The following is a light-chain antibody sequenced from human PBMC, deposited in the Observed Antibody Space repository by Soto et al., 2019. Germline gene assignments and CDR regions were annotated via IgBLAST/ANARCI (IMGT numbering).Light chain of an antibody. CDR3: SPYTSSSTVI. Sequence: QSALTQPASMSGSPGQSITISCTGTSSDIGGYHYISWYQQLPGKAPKFIIYDVRNRPSGVSNRVSGSRSGNTASLTISGLQAEDEADYYCSPYTSSSTVIFGGGTKVTVL. CDR1: SSDIGGYHY. V-gene: IGLV2-14*01. CDR2: DVR. J-gene: IGLJ2*01.